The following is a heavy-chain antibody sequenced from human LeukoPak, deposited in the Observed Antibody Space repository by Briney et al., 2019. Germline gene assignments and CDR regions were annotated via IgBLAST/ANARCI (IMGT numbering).Heavy chain of an antibody. V-gene: IGHV1-69*13. D-gene: IGHD6-13*01. Sequence: AASVKVSCKASGGTFSSYAISWVRQAPGQGLEWMGGIIPIFGTANYAQKFQGRVTITADESTSTAYMELSSLRSEDTAVYYCARTYSSSWYGSNNWFDPWGQGTLVTVSS. CDR1: GGTFSSYA. CDR3: ARTYSSSWYGSNNWFDP. J-gene: IGHJ5*02. CDR2: IIPIFGTA.